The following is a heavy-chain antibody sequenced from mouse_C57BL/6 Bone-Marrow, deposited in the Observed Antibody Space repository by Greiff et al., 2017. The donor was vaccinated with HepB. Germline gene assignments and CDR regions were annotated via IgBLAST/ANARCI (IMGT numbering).Heavy chain of an antibody. CDR3: ARENYVWYFDV. D-gene: IGHD1-1*01. J-gene: IGHJ1*03. CDR1: GFTFSSYA. V-gene: IGHV5-4*01. Sequence: EVKLVESGGGLVKPGGSLKLSCAASGFTFSSYAMSWVRQTPEKRLEWVATISDGGSYTYYPDNVKGRFTISRDNAKNNLYLQMSHLKSEDTAMYYCARENYVWYFDVWGTGTTVTVAS. CDR2: ISDGGSYT.